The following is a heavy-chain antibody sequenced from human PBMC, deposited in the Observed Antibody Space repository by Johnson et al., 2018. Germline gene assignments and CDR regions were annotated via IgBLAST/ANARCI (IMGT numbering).Heavy chain of an antibody. D-gene: IGHD3-16*01. CDR2: IWHDGSNK. J-gene: IGHJ6*02. CDR3: ARDKSGGELGYAHYYGMEV. CDR1: EFPFKRYS. V-gene: IGHV3-33*01. Sequence: QVQLVQSGGGVVQPGRSLRLSCAASEFPFKRYSMHWVRQAPGTGLECVAVIWHDGSNKYYGDAVKGRFTISRDNAKNMLYLQMNSLSVEDTAVYYCARDKSGGELGYAHYYGMEVWGQGTTVTVS.